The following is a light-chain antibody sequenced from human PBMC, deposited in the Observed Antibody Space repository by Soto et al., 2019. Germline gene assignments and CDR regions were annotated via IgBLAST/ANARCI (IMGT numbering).Light chain of an antibody. V-gene: IGKV1-33*01. CDR1: QDISNY. Sequence: DIQMTQSPSSLSASVGGRVTITCQASQDISNYLNWYQQKPGKAPKLLIYDASNLETGVPSRFSGSGSGTDFSFTISSLQPEDIATYYCQQYDNLPLTFGGGPKVDIK. CDR3: QQYDNLPLT. CDR2: DAS. J-gene: IGKJ4*01.